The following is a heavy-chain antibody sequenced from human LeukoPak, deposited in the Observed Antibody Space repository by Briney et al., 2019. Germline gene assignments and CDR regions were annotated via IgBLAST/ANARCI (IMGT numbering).Heavy chain of an antibody. CDR1: GFTFNSYG. CDR3: AELGITMIGGV. CDR2: ISSSGSTI. V-gene: IGHV3-48*04. J-gene: IGHJ6*04. Sequence: GGSLRLSCAASGFTFNSYGMSWVRQAPGKGLEWVSYISSSGSTIYYADSVKGRFTISRDNAKNSLYLQMNSLRAEDTAVYYCAELGITMIGGVWGKGTTVTISS. D-gene: IGHD3-10*02.